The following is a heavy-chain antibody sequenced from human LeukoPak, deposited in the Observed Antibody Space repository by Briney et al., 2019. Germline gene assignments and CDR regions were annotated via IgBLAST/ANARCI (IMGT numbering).Heavy chain of an antibody. CDR2: INHSGST. Sequence: SSETPSLTCAVYGGSFSGYYWSWIRQPPGKGLEWIGEINHSGSTNYNPSLKSRVTISVDTSKNQFSLKLSSVTAADTAVYYCARGRNYYDSSGYYRYAEFRFDFWGQGTLVTVSS. CDR1: GGSFSGYY. J-gene: IGHJ4*02. V-gene: IGHV4-34*01. D-gene: IGHD3-22*01. CDR3: ARGRNYYDSSGYYRYAEFRFDF.